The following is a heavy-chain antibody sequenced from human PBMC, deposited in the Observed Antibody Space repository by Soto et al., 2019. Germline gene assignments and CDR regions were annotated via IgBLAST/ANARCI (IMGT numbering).Heavy chain of an antibody. V-gene: IGHV3-21*01. CDR2: ISSSCSYI. J-gene: IGHJ6*02. D-gene: IGHD1-26*01. CDR3: ARGGGRYYYYYGMDV. Sequence: EVQLVESGGGLVKPGGSLRLSCAASGFTFSSYSMNWVLQAPGKGLEWVSSISSSCSYIYYADSVKGRFTISLDNAKDSLHLQMNSRRAEDTAVYYCARGGGRYYYYYGMDVWGQGTMVTVSS. CDR1: GFTFSSYS.